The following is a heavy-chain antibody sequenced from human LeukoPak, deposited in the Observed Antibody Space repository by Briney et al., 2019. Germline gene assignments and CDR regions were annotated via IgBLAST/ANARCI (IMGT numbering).Heavy chain of an antibody. D-gene: IGHD4-11*01. CDR2: IKEDGSEM. Sequence: PGGSLRLSCEASGFTFSRYWMSWVRQAPGKGLEWVANIKEDGSEMYCVDSVKGRFTISRDNAKNSLYLQMNSLRAEDTAVYYCAREGNYNFDNWGRGTLVTVSS. CDR1: GFTFSRYW. J-gene: IGHJ4*02. V-gene: IGHV3-7*01. CDR3: AREGNYNFDN.